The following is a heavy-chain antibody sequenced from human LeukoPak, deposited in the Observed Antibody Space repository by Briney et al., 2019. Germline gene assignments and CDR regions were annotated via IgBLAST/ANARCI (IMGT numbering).Heavy chain of an antibody. Sequence: GGSLRLSCAASGFTFSSYEMNWVRQAPGKGLEWVSYISSSGSTIYYADSVKGRFTISRDNAKNSPYLQMNSLRAEDTAVYYCARGRDGYNGALWFDYWGQGTLVTVSS. CDR1: GFTFSSYE. CDR3: ARGRDGYNGALWFDY. CDR2: ISSSGSTI. V-gene: IGHV3-48*03. D-gene: IGHD5-24*01. J-gene: IGHJ4*02.